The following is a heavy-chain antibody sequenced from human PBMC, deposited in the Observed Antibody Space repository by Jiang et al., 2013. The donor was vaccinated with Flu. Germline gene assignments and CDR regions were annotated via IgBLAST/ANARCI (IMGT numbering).Heavy chain of an antibody. Sequence: SSYAISWVRQAPGQGLEWMGGIIPIFGTANYAQKFQGRATITADESTSTAYMELSSLRSEDTAVYYCARATSVVPAAIWWGQGTLVTVSS. D-gene: IGHD2-2*01. CDR2: IIPIFGTA. J-gene: IGHJ4*02. CDR3: ARATSVVPAAIW. CDR1: SSYA. V-gene: IGHV1-69*01.